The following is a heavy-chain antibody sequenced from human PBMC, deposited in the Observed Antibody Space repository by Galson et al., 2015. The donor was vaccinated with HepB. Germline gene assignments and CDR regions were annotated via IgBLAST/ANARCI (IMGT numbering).Heavy chain of an antibody. J-gene: IGHJ4*02. Sequence: QSGAEVKKPGESLKISCKGSGYSFTSYWIGWVRQMPGKGLEWMGIIYPGDSDTRYSPSFQGQVTISADKSISTAYLQWSSLKASDTAMYYCARLACSSTSCYEYDILTGYYLDYWGQGTLVTVSS. V-gene: IGHV5-51*01. CDR2: IYPGDSDT. D-gene: IGHD3-9*01. CDR3: ARLACSSTSCYEYDILTGYYLDY. CDR1: GYSFTSYW.